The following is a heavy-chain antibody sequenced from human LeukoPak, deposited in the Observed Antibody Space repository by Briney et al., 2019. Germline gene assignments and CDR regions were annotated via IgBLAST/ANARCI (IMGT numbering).Heavy chain of an antibody. J-gene: IGHJ5*02. Sequence: SETLSLTCTVSGGSISSSSYYWGWIRQPPGKGLEWIGSIYYSGSTYYNPSLKSRVTISVDTSKNQFSLKLSSVTAADTAVYYCARVWFGELYGGEWFDPWGQGTLVTVSS. D-gene: IGHD3-10*01. CDR2: IYYSGST. CDR1: GGSISSSSYY. CDR3: ARVWFGELYGGEWFDP. V-gene: IGHV4-39*07.